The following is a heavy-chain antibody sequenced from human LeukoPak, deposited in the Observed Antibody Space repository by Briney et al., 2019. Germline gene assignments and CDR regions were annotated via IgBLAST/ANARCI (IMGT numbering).Heavy chain of an antibody. Sequence: ASVKVSCTASGYTLTSYGISWVRQAPGQGLEWMGWISANNGNTNYAQKLQGRVTMTTDTSTSTFYMDLRSLRSDDTAMYYCARDLGYCSRARCYYWFDPWGQGTLVTVSS. CDR3: ARDLGYCSRARCYYWFDP. J-gene: IGHJ5*02. D-gene: IGHD2-15*01. V-gene: IGHV1-18*04. CDR1: GYTLTSYG. CDR2: ISANNGNT.